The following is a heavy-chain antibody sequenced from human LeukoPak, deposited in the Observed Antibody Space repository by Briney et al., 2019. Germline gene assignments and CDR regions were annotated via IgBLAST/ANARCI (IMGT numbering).Heavy chain of an antibody. Sequence: SETLSLTCAVYGGSFSGYYWSWIRQPPGKGLEWSGEINHSGSTNYNPSLKGRVTISVDTSKNQFSLKLSSVTAADTAVYYCARARIKTAAGTLDYWGQGTLVTVSS. CDR1: GGSFSGYY. J-gene: IGHJ4*02. V-gene: IGHV4-34*01. D-gene: IGHD6-13*01. CDR3: ARARIKTAAGTLDY. CDR2: INHSGST.